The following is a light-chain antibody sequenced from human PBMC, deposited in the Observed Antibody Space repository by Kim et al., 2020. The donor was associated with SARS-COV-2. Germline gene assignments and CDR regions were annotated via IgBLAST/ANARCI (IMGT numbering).Light chain of an antibody. CDR2: QDN. V-gene: IGLV3-1*01. CDR3: QAWDKSTVV. CDR1: KLGDKH. J-gene: IGLJ2*01. Sequence: SYELTQPPSVSVSPGQTATITCFGDKLGDKHAYCCWYQQKPGQPPVLAIYQDNKRPSGIPERFSGSSSGNTATLTISGTQAMDEADYYCQAWDKSTVVIGGGTQLTVL.